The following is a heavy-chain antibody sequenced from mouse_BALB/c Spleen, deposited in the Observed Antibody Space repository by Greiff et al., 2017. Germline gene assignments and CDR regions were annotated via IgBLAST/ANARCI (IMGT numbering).Heavy chain of an antibody. CDR2: ISDGGSYT. J-gene: IGHJ4*01. Sequence: EVKLVESGGGLVKPGGSLKLSCAASGFTFSDYYMYWVRQTPEKRLEWVATISDGGSYTYYPDSVKGRFTISRDNAKNNLYLQMSSLKSEDTAMYYCARVRTSYFAMDYWGQGTSVTVSA. CDR1: GFTFSDYY. V-gene: IGHV5-4*02. CDR3: ARVRTSYFAMDY.